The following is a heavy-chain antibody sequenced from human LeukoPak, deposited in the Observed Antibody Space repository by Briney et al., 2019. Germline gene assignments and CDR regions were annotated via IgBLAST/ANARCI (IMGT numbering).Heavy chain of an antibody. CDR2: INPNSGGT. V-gene: IGHV1-2*02. CDR1: GYTFTGYY. D-gene: IGHD3-10*01. CDR3: AREKRVDGSRGGFDP. J-gene: IGHJ5*02. Sequence: VASVKVSCKASGYTFTGYYMHWVRQAPGQGLEWMGWINPNSGGTNFAQKFQGRVTMTRDTSISTAYMELSRLRSDDTAVYYCAREKRVDGSRGGFDPWGQGTLVTVSS.